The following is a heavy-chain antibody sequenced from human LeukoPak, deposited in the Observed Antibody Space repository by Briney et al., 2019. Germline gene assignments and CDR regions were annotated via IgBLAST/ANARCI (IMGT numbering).Heavy chain of an antibody. CDR2: IYYSGST. CDR3: ARLYDSSGYYYASLDY. Sequence: PSETLSLTCTVSGGSISSSSYYWGWIRQPPGKGLEWIGSIYYSGSTYYNPSLKSRVTISVDTSKNQFSLKLSFVTAADTAVYYCARLYDSSGYYYASLDYWGQGTLVTVSS. CDR1: GGSISSSSYY. D-gene: IGHD3-22*01. V-gene: IGHV4-39*01. J-gene: IGHJ4*02.